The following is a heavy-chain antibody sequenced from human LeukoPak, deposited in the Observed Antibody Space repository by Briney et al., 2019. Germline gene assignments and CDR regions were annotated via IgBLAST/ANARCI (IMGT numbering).Heavy chain of an antibody. CDR1: GGIFSNYA. D-gene: IGHD1-1*01. Sequence: SVKVSCKASGGIFSNYAISWVRQAPGQGLEWMGGIIPIFGTANYAQKFQGRVTITTDEYTGTAYMELSSLRSEDTAVYYCARGPELERFDYWGQGTLVTVSS. CDR2: IIPIFGTA. V-gene: IGHV1-69*05. CDR3: ARGPELERFDY. J-gene: IGHJ4*02.